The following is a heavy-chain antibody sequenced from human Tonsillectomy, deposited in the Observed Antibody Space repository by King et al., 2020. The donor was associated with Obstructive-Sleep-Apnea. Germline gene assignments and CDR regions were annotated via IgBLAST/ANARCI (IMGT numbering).Heavy chain of an antibody. J-gene: IGHJ4*02. CDR3: ARHRGVEDYGGYGDYFDY. Sequence: VQLQESGPGLVKPSETLSLTCTVSGDSISNYYWSWIRQPPGKGLEWIGYMYYSGNTNFNPSLKSRVTLSADTSQIQFSLRLSSVTAADKAVDYCARHRGVEDYGGYGDYFDYWGQGTLVIVSS. V-gene: IGHV4-59*08. D-gene: IGHD4-17*01. CDR2: MYYSGNT. CDR1: GDSISNYY.